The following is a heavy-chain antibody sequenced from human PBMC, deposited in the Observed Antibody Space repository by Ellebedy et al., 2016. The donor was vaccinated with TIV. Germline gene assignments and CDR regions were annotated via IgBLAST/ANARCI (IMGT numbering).Heavy chain of an antibody. J-gene: IGHJ3*02. CDR2: ISYDGSNK. Sequence: GGSLRLXXAASGFTFSNYGMHWVRQAPGKGLEWVAVISYDGSNKYYADSVKGRFTISRDNSKNTLYLQMNSLRPEDTAVYYCAKGRDSSSWFFAFDIWGQGTMVTVSS. CDR3: AKGRDSSSWFFAFDI. D-gene: IGHD6-13*01. CDR1: GFTFSNYG. V-gene: IGHV3-30*18.